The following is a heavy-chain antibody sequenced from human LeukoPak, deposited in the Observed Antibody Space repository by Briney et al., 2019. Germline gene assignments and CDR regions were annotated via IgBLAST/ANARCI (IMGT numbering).Heavy chain of an antibody. Sequence: GESLKISCKGSGYSFTSYWISWVRQMPEKGLEWMGRIDPSDSYTNYSPSFQGHVTISADKSISTAYLQWSSLKASDIAMYYCARDRIAAAGQIDYWGQGTLVTVSS. D-gene: IGHD6-13*01. J-gene: IGHJ4*02. CDR3: ARDRIAAAGQIDY. CDR1: GYSFTSYW. V-gene: IGHV5-10-1*01. CDR2: IDPSDSYT.